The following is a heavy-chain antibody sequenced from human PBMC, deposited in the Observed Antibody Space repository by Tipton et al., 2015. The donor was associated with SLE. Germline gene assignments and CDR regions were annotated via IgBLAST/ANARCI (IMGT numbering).Heavy chain of an antibody. CDR2: IYYSGSA. CDR3: ARCSGSIPFDY. J-gene: IGHJ4*02. Sequence: TLSLTCTVSGGSISSYSWSWIRQPPGKGLEWIGYIYYSGSANYNPSLKSRVTISVDTSKNQFSLKLSSVTAADTAVYYCARCSGSIPFDYWGQGTLVTVSS. V-gene: IGHV4-59*01. CDR1: GGSISSYS. D-gene: IGHD1-26*01.